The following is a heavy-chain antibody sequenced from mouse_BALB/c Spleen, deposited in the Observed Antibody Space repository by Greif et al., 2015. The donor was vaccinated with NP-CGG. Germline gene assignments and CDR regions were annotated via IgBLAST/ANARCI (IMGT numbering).Heavy chain of an antibody. CDR3: TRSDYYGPHFDY. D-gene: IGHD1-1*01. J-gene: IGHJ2*01. CDR2: INPSNGGT. Sequence: QVQLQQSGAELVKPGASVKLSCKASGYTFTSYYMYWVKQRPGQGLEWIGEINPSNGGTNFNEKFKSKATLTVDKSPSTAYMQLSSLTSEDSAVYYCTRSDYYGPHFDYWGQGTTLTVSS. CDR1: GYTFTSYY. V-gene: IGHV1S81*02.